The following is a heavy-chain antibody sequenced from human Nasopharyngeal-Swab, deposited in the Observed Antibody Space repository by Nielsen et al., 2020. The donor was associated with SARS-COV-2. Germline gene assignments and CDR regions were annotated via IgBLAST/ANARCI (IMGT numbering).Heavy chain of an antibody. CDR2: ISGSGITT. D-gene: IGHD3-16*01. CDR3: AGDPRLRYFDY. Sequence: WIRQPPGKGLEWVSVISGSGITTYYADSVKGRFTISRDNSKNTLYLQMNSLRAEDTAIYHCAGDPRLRYFDYWGQGTLVTVSS. V-gene: IGHV3-23*01. J-gene: IGHJ4*02.